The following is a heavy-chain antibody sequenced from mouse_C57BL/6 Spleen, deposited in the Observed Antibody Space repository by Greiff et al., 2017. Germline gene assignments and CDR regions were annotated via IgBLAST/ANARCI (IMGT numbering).Heavy chain of an antibody. V-gene: IGHV1-19*01. CDR2: INPYNGGT. J-gene: IGHJ2*01. CDR3: ARSGGSSYLDY. CDR1: GYTFTDYY. D-gene: IGHD1-1*01. Sequence: VQLQQSGPVLVKPGASVKMSCKASGYTFTDYYMNWVKQSHGKSLEWIGVINPYNGGTSYNQKFKGKATLTVDKSSSTAYMELNSLTSEDSAVYYCARSGGSSYLDYWGQGTTLTVSS.